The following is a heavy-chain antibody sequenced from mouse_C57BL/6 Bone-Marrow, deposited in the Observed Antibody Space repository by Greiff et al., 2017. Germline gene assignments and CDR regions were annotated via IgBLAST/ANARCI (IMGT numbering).Heavy chain of an antibody. V-gene: IGHV5-9-1*02. CDR2: ISSGGDYI. CDR1: GFTFSSYA. Sequence: DVMLVESGEGLVKPGGSLKLSCAASGFTFSSYAMSWVRQTPEKRLSWVAYISSGGDYIYYADTVKGRFTISRDNARNTLYLQMSSLKSEDTAMYYCTRDDGYWDYWGQGTTLTVSS. J-gene: IGHJ2*01. D-gene: IGHD2-3*01. CDR3: TRDDGYWDY.